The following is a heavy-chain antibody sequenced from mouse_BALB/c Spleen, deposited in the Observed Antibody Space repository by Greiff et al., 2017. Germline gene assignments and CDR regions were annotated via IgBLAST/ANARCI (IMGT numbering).Heavy chain of an antibody. Sequence: EVHLVESGGGLVQPGGSLKLSCAASGFTFCSYGMSWVRQTPDKRLELVATINSNGGSTYYPDSVKGRFTISRDNAKNTLYLQMSSLKSEDTAMYCCARGDYYDSSYLFDCVCWGRGTTHRVST. CDR1: GFTFCSYG. CDR2: INSNGGST. V-gene: IGHV5-6-3*01. CDR3: ARGDYYDSSYLFDCVC. J-gene: IGHJ2*01. D-gene: IGHD1-1*01.